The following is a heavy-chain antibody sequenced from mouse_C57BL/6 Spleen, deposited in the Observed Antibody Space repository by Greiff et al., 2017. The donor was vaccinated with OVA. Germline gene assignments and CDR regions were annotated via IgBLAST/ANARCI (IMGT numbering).Heavy chain of an antibody. CDR1: GFTFSDYG. D-gene: IGHD4-1*01. V-gene: IGHV5-17*01. J-gene: IGHJ2*01. Sequence: EVMLVESGGGLVKPGGSLKLSCAASGFTFSDYGMHWVRQAPEKGLEWVAYISSGSSTIYYADTVKGRFTISRDNAKNTLFLQMTSLRSEDTAMNYCARLTGTRVYFDYWGQGTTLTVSS. CDR3: ARLTGTRVYFDY. CDR2: ISSGSSTI.